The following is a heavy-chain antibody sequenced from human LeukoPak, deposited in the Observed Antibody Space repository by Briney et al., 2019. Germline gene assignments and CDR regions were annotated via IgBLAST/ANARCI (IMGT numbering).Heavy chain of an antibody. CDR1: GGTFSSYA. J-gene: IGHJ5*02. CDR2: IIPIFGTA. Sequence: ASVKVSCKASGGTFSSYAISWVRQAPGQGLEWMGGIIPIFGTANYAQKFQGRVTITTDESTSTAYMELSSLRSEDTAVYYCARRRIAVANNWFDPWGQGTLLTVSS. V-gene: IGHV1-69*05. CDR3: ARRRIAVANNWFDP. D-gene: IGHD6-19*01.